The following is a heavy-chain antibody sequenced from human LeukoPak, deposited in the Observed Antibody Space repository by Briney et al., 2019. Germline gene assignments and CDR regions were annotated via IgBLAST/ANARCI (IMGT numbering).Heavy chain of an antibody. CDR1: GFTFSNAW. V-gene: IGHV3-15*01. CDR2: IKSKTDGGTT. Sequence: GGSLRLSCAASGFTFSNAWMSWVRQAPGKGLEWVGRIKSKTDGGTTDYAAPVKGRFTISRDDSKNTLYLQMNSLKTEDTAVYYCTTDYYDSSGYFHFDYWGQGTLVTVSS. D-gene: IGHD3-22*01. J-gene: IGHJ4*02. CDR3: TTDYYDSSGYFHFDY.